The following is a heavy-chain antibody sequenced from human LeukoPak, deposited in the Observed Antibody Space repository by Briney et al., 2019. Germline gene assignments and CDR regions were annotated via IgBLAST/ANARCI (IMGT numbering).Heavy chain of an antibody. CDR3: ARDWVSGSGWFDY. V-gene: IGHV3-33*01. J-gene: IGHJ4*02. Sequence: GGSLRLSCAASGFTFSSYGMHWVRQAPGKGLEWVAVIWYDGRNKYYADSVKSRFTISRDNSKNTLYLQMNSLRAEDTAVYYCARDWVSGSGWFDYWGRGTLVTVSS. D-gene: IGHD6-19*01. CDR2: IWYDGRNK. CDR1: GFTFSSYG.